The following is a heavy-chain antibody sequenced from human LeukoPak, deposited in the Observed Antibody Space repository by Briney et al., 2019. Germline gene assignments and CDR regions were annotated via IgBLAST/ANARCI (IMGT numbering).Heavy chain of an antibody. V-gene: IGHV1-69*06. Sequence: ASVKVSCKATGGTFSSYAISWVRQAPGKGLEWMGGIIPIFGTANYAQKFQGRVTITADKSTSTAYMELSSLRSEDTAVYYCARAYSSSWYWWYFDYWGQGTLVTVSS. J-gene: IGHJ4*02. D-gene: IGHD6-13*01. CDR3: ARAYSSSWYWWYFDY. CDR2: IIPIFGTA. CDR1: GGTFSSYA.